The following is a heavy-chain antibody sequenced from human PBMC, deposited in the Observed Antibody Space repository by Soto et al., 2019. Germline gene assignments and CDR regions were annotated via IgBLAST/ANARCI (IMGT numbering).Heavy chain of an antibody. CDR3: ARTRSFTLGFYYDGMDV. Sequence: VSVKICCQGSGYSLSSYWIGWVRQIPGKDLEWMGIIYPGDSDTRYSPSFQGQVTISADKSLRTAYLQWTSLKASDTALYYCARTRSFTLGFYYDGMDVWGQGTTVTVSS. V-gene: IGHV5-51*01. CDR2: IYPGDSDT. J-gene: IGHJ6*02. CDR1: GYSLSSYW. D-gene: IGHD6-6*01.